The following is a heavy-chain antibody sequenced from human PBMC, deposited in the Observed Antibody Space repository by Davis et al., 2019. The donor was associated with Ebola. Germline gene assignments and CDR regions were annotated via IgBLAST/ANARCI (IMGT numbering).Heavy chain of an antibody. V-gene: IGHV4-59*08. CDR3: ARQSGYDGMDV. Sequence: MPSETLSLTCTVSGGSISNYYWSWIRQPPGKGLEWIGYIYYSGSTNYNPSLKSRVTISVDTSKNQFSLKLSSVTAADTAVYYCARQSGYDGMDVWGQGTTVTVSS. J-gene: IGHJ6*02. CDR1: GGSISNYY. D-gene: IGHD3-3*01. CDR2: IYYSGST.